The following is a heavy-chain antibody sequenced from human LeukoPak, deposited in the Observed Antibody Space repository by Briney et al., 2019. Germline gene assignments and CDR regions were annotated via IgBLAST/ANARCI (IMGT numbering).Heavy chain of an antibody. D-gene: IGHD6-19*01. J-gene: IGHJ4*02. CDR1: GFTVSNNY. V-gene: IGHV3-53*01. CDR3: ARGVTNIAVGDY. Sequence: GGSLRLSCAASGFTVSNNYMNWVRQAPGKGLEWVSIIYSSGNTYYADSVEGRFTISRDNSKNMLYLQTNSLRAEDTAVYYCARGVTNIAVGDYWGQGTLVTVSS. CDR2: IYSSGNT.